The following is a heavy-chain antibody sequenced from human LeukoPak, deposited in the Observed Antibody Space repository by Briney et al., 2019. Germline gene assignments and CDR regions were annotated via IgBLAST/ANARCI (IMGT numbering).Heavy chain of an antibody. V-gene: IGHV4-31*03. D-gene: IGHD4-17*01. CDR2: IYYSGST. Sequence: PSQTLSLTCTVSLGSISSGGSYWSWIRQHPGKGREWIGYIYYSGSTYYNPSLKSRVTISVDTSKNQFSLKLSSVTAADTAVYYCERITTVTLSLDYWGQGTLVTVSS. CDR3: ERITTVTLSLDY. J-gene: IGHJ4*02. CDR1: LGSISSGGSY.